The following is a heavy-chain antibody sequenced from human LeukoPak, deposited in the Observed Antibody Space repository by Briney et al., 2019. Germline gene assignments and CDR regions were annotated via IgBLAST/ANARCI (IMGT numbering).Heavy chain of an antibody. D-gene: IGHD1-26*01. J-gene: IGHJ4*02. CDR1: GGTFRNYA. V-gene: IGHV1-69*01. Sequence: SVKVSCMASGGTFRNYAFGWVRQAPGHGLEWMGGIIPFLGTPNYAQKFQGRVTIAADESTTTVSMELSSLRSEDTAFYYCARGGSYSMAIDYWGQGTLVTVPS. CDR3: ARGGSYSMAIDY. CDR2: IIPFLGTP.